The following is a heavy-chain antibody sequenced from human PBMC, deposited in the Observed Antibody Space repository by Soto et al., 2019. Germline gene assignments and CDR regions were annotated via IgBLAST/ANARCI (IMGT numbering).Heavy chain of an antibody. J-gene: IGHJ6*02. D-gene: IGHD3-10*01. CDR3: TTDDEFGHKRHYYYRGLDV. CDR1: GFTFENAG. Sequence: EVQLVESGGGLVKPGGSLRLSCEASGFTFENAGMPWVRQAPGKGLEWVGRIKTIPDGEKRDYAAPVKGRFTISRDDSKSTLYLQMHSLKTEDTAVYYCTTDDEFGHKRHYYYRGLDVWGQGTTVTVSS. CDR2: IKTIPDGEKR. V-gene: IGHV3-15*07.